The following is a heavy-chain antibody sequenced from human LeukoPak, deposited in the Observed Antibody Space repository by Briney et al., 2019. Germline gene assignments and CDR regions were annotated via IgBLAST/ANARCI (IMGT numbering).Heavy chain of an antibody. V-gene: IGHV4-59*01. CDR3: ARDLGGVGGFDY. CDR2: IYYSGST. D-gene: IGHD3-10*01. CDR1: GGSISSYY. Sequence: LETLSLTCTVSGGSISSYYWSWIRQPPGKGLEWIGYIYYSGSTNYNPSLNSRVTISVDTSKNQFSLKLSSVTAADTAVYYCARDLGGVGGFDYWGQGTLVTVSS. J-gene: IGHJ4*02.